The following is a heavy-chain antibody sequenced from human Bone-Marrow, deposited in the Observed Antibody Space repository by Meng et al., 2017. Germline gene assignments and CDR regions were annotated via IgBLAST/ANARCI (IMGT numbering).Heavy chain of an antibody. J-gene: IGHJ4*02. Sequence: GGSLRLSCAASGFTVSSNYMSWVRQAPGKGLEWVSVIYSGGSTYYADSVKGRFTISRDNSKNTLYLQMNSLRAEDTAVYYCARDDVLGQNYYFDYWGQGTLVTVSS. V-gene: IGHV3-66*01. CDR2: IYSGGST. CDR1: GFTVSSNY. D-gene: IGHD1-26*01. CDR3: ARDDVLGQNYYFDY.